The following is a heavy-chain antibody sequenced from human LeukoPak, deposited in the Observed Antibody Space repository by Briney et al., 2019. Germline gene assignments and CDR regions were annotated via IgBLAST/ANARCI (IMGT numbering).Heavy chain of an antibody. J-gene: IGHJ4*02. CDR2: IIPIFGTA. D-gene: IGHD2-15*01. CDR1: GGTFSSYA. Sequence: GASVKVSCKASGGTFSSYAISWVRQAPGQGLEWMGGIIPIFGTANYAQKFQGRVTITADESTSTAYMELSSLRSEDTAVYYCARGHPGATGYCSGGSCYSGLDYWGQGTLVTVSS. V-gene: IGHV1-69*01. CDR3: ARGHPGATGYCSGGSCYSGLDY.